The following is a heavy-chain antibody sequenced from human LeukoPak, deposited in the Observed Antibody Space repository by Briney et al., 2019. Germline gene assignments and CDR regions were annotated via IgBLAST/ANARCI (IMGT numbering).Heavy chain of an antibody. J-gene: IGHJ6*03. CDR2: ISSSSSYI. CDR1: GFTFSSYS. Sequence: GGSLRLSCAASGFTFSSYSMNWVRQAPGKGLEWVSSISSSSSYIYYADSVKGRFTISRDNAKNSLYLQMNSLRAEDTAVYYCAKRGGFRGVWRDYYYMDVWGKGTTVTISS. V-gene: IGHV3-21*01. CDR3: AKRGGFRGVWRDYYYMDV. D-gene: IGHD3-10*01.